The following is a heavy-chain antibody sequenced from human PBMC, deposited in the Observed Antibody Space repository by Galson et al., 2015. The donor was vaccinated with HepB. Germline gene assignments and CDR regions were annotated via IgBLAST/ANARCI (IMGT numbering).Heavy chain of an antibody. Sequence: SLRLSCAASGFTFSSYSMNWVRQAPGKGLEWVSSISSTSSYIYYADSVKGRFTISRDNAKNSLYLQMNSLRAEDTAVYYCARVEGDYVGYWGQGTLVTVSS. CDR2: ISSTSSYI. CDR3: ARVEGDYVGY. J-gene: IGHJ4*02. CDR1: GFTFSSYS. V-gene: IGHV3-21*01.